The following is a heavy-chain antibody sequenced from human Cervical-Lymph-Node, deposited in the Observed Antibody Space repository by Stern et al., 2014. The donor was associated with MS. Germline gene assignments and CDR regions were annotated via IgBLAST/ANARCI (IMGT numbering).Heavy chain of an antibody. D-gene: IGHD1-26*01. J-gene: IGHJ4*02. CDR3: ARQGRAIAGATQDHFDH. Sequence: EVQLVESGAEVKKPGESLKISCKGSGYTFATYWIGWVRQMPGKGLEWMGIIYYGDSKTRYSPSFQGQVPVSADKSLSPAYLQWSSLKASDAAIYYCARQGRAIAGATQDHFDHWGQGAPVTVPS. CDR2: IYYGDSKT. V-gene: IGHV5-51*01. CDR1: GYTFATYW.